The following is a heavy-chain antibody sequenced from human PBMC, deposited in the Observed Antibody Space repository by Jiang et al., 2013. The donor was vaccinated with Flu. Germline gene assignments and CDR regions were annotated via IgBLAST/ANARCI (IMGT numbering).Heavy chain of an antibody. V-gene: IGHV2-70*11. CDR1: GFSLSTAGMC. Sequence: KPTQTLTLTCTFSGFSLSTAGMCVSWIRQPPGKALEWLARIDWDDDKYYRTSLKTRLTISKDTSKNQVVLTMTNMDPVDTATYYCARSSPSVLDYGMDVWGQGTTVTVSS. CDR3: ARSSPSVLDYGMDV. J-gene: IGHJ6*02. CDR2: IDWDDDK.